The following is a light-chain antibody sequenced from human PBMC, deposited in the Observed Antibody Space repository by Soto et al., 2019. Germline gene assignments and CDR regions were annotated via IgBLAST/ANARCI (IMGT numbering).Light chain of an antibody. CDR1: SSNIGAGYD. CDR2: GNS. CDR3: QSYDSSLSGPVV. J-gene: IGLJ2*01. V-gene: IGLV1-40*01. Sequence: QAVVTQPLSVSGAPGQRVTISCTGSSSNIGAGYDVHWYQQLPGTAPKLLIYGNSNRPSGVPDRFSGSKSGTSASLAITGLQAKDEADYYCQSYDSSLSGPVVFGGGTKLTVL.